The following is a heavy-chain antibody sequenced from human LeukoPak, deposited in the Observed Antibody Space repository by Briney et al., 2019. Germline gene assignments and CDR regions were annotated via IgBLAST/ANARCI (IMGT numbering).Heavy chain of an antibody. CDR2: ISDSGGRT. Sequence: PGGSLRLSCAVSGITLSNYGMSWVRQAPGKGLEWVAGISDSGGRTNYADSVKGRFTISRDNAKNSLYLQMNSPRAEDTAVYYCARARDNWNYPRYYYYMDVWGKGTTVTVSS. J-gene: IGHJ6*03. D-gene: IGHD1-7*01. CDR3: ARARDNWNYPRYYYYMDV. V-gene: IGHV3-23*01. CDR1: GITLSNYG.